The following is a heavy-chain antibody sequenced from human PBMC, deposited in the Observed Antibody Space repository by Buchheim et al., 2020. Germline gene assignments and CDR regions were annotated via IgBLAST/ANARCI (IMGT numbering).Heavy chain of an antibody. CDR1: GFSFSDYY. Sequence: QVQLVESGGGLVKPGGSLRLSCAASGFSFSDYYMSWIRQAPGKGLEWVSYISSSGLTTSYVDSVKGRFTISRDNAKNSVYLQMNSLRAEDTAVYYCARDRGDSSGWYLGSRFEYWGQGTL. J-gene: IGHJ4*02. V-gene: IGHV3-11*01. CDR3: ARDRGDSSGWYLGSRFEY. D-gene: IGHD6-19*01. CDR2: ISSSGLTT.